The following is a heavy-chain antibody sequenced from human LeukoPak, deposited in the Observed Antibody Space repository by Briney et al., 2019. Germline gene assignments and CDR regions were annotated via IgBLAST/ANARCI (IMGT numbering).Heavy chain of an antibody. CDR1: GFMFVDYG. Sequence: PVGSLRLSCATSGFMFVDYGLSWGRRAPGKGLEWLCAINYNGAITDYADSVKGRFTISRDNAKNSLYLRMDSLRAEDTALYYCARDRLGPSFSVSHFDLWGQGTLVTVSS. CDR2: INYNGAIT. V-gene: IGHV3-20*04. CDR3: ARDRLGPSFSVSHFDL. D-gene: IGHD3-3*02. J-gene: IGHJ4*02.